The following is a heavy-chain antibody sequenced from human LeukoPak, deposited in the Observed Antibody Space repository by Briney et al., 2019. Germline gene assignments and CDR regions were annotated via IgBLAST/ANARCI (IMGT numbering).Heavy chain of an antibody. CDR3: ARLELTMVRGVIGAFDI. J-gene: IGHJ3*02. CDR2: ISAYNGNT. CDR1: GYTITSYG. V-gene: IGHV1-18*04. Sequence: ASVKVSCKASGYTITSYGISWVRQAPGQGLEWMGWISAYNGNTNYAQKLQGRVTMTTDTSTSTAYMELRSLRSDDTAVYYCARLELTMVRGVIGAFDIWGQGTMVTVSS. D-gene: IGHD3-10*01.